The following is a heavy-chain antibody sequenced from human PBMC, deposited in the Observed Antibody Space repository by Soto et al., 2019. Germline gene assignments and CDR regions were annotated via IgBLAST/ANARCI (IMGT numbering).Heavy chain of an antibody. CDR1: GFTFSSYA. V-gene: IGHV3-23*01. Sequence: GGSLRLSCAASGFTFSSYAMSWVRQAPGKGLEWVSAISGSGGSTYYADSVKGRFTISRDNSKNTLYLQMKSLRAEDTAVYYCATAKTYSGYDSPGYWGQGTLVTVSS. CDR2: ISGSGGST. CDR3: ATAKTYSGYDSPGY. J-gene: IGHJ4*02. D-gene: IGHD5-12*01.